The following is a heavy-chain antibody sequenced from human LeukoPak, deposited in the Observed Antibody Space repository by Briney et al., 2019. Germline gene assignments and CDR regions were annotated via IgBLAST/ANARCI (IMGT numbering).Heavy chain of an antibody. Sequence: GSLRLSCTVSGGSISNYWWSWIRQPPGKGLEWIGYVFDSGGTNYNPSLKSRVTISVDTSKKQFSLKLSSVTAADTAVYYCARGYSSSWNYFDYWGQGTLVTVSS. CDR1: GGSISNYW. V-gene: IGHV4-59*01. D-gene: IGHD6-13*01. J-gene: IGHJ4*02. CDR2: VFDSGGT. CDR3: ARGYSSSWNYFDY.